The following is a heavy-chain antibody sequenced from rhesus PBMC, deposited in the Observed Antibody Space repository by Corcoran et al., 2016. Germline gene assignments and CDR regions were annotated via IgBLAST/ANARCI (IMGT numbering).Heavy chain of an antibody. CDR1: ASTFPSYY. Sequence: QVQLVPSGAEVRKPGTSVHLPCKTSASTFPSYYITLVRQAPGQVLEWMGWINPTNGNTGNAQKFKGRVTVTRDTSTTTAYMELNSLRSTDTAVYYCVAGRYYFDYWGQGVLVTVSS. D-gene: IGHD1-44*02. J-gene: IGHJ4*01. CDR2: INPTNGNT. V-gene: IGHV1-200*01. CDR3: VAGRYYFDY.